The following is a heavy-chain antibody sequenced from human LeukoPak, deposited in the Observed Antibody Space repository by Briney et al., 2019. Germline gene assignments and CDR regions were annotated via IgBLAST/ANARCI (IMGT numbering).Heavy chain of an antibody. CDR3: ARGKDGYNIDY. CDR2: INHSGST. Sequence: PSETLSLTCAVYGGSFSGYYWSWIRQPPGKGLEWIGEINHSGSTNYNPSLKSRVTISVDTSKNQFSLKLSSVTAADTAVYYCARGKDGYNIDYWGQGTLVTVSS. V-gene: IGHV4-34*01. D-gene: IGHD5-24*01. J-gene: IGHJ4*02. CDR1: GGSFSGYY.